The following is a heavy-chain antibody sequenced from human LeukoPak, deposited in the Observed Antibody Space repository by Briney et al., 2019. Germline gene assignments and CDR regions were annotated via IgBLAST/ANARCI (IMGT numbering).Heavy chain of an antibody. CDR2: ISAYNGNT. D-gene: IGHD3-16*02. Sequence: ASVKVSCKASGYTFTSYGISWVRQAPGQGLEWMGWISAYNGNTNYAQKLQGRVTMTTDTSTSTAYMELRSLRSDDTAVYYCARGGVYYVWGSYRPTDYWGQGTLVTVSS. V-gene: IGHV1-18*01. CDR3: ARGGVYYVWGSYRPTDY. J-gene: IGHJ4*02. CDR1: GYTFTSYG.